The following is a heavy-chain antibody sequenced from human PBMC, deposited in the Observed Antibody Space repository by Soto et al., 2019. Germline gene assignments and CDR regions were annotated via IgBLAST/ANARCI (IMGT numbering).Heavy chain of an antibody. V-gene: IGHV3-23*01. CDR1: GFTFSSYA. D-gene: IGHD6-19*01. Sequence: GGSLRLSCAASGFTFSSYAMSWVRQAPGKGLEWVSAISGSGGSTYYADSVNGRFTISRDNSKNTLYLQMNSLRAEDTAVYYCAKVKQYSSGRVPGWYHGMDVWGQGTTVTVSS. CDR3: AKVKQYSSGRVPGWYHGMDV. J-gene: IGHJ6*02. CDR2: ISGSGGST.